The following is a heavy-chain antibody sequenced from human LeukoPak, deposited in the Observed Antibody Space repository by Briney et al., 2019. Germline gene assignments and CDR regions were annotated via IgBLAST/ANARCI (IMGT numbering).Heavy chain of an antibody. D-gene: IGHD4-17*01. CDR1: GFTFSSYS. CDR2: ITNSSSNK. CDR3: ARDLRAARRSYGDYEPY. Sequence: GGSLRLSCAASGFTFSSYSMNWVRQAPGKGLEWVSSITNSSSNKYYADSVKGRFTISRDNAKNSLYLQMNSLRAEDTAVYYCARDLRAARRSYGDYEPYWGQGTLVTVSS. V-gene: IGHV3-21*01. J-gene: IGHJ4*02.